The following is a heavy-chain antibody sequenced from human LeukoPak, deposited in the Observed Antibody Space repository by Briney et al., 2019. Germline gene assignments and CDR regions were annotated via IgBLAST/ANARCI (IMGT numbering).Heavy chain of an antibody. J-gene: IGHJ4*02. CDR3: AKGGSPVSGWLYGASDY. V-gene: IGHV3-33*06. CDR2: IWYDGSNK. Sequence: GGSLRLSCAPSGFTFSSYGMHWVRQAPGKGLEWVAVIWYDGSNKYYADSVKGRFTISRDNSKNTLYLQMNSLRAEDTAVYYCAKGGSPVSGWLYGASDYWGQGTLVTVSS. CDR1: GFTFSSYG. D-gene: IGHD2-2*02.